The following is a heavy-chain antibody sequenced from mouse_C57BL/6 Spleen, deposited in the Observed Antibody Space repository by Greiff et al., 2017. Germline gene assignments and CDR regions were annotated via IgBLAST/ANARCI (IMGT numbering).Heavy chain of an antibody. J-gene: IGHJ2*01. Sequence: QVQLQQSGPELVKPGASVKISCKASGYAFSSSWMNWVKQRPGKGLEWIGRIYPGDGDTNYNGQFQGKATLTADKSTRTAYMQLSRLTAEDSAVYFCAKGLVDYWGQGTTLTVSS. CDR1: GYAFSSSW. V-gene: IGHV1-82*01. CDR2: IYPGDGDT. D-gene: IGHD1-3*01. CDR3: AKGLVDY.